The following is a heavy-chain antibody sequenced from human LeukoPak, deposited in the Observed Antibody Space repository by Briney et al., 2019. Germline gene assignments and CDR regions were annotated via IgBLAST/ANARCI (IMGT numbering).Heavy chain of an antibody. J-gene: IGHJ4*02. CDR2: FSPMFGTA. D-gene: IGHD3-10*01. CDR1: GCTFSRYG. V-gene: IGHV1-69*13. CDR3: ASLGSGSSPIIDFDY. Sequence: ASLNVSCKASGCTFSRYGINWVRQAPGQGLEWMGGFSPMFGTANYGQKFQGRVTITAAESTSTAYMEVSGLRSEDTAVYYCASLGSGSSPIIDFDYWGQGTLVTVSS.